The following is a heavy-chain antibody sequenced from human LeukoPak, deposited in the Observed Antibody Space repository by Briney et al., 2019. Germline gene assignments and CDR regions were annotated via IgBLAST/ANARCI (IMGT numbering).Heavy chain of an antibody. Sequence: GGSLRLSCAASGFTFSNAWMSWVRQAPGKGLEWVGRIKSKTDGGATDYAAPVKGRFTISSDDSQNMLYLQMSSPKTEDTVMYYCTTRVTGDFGSYFDCWGQGTLVTVSS. J-gene: IGHJ4*02. CDR3: TTRVTGDFGSYFDC. CDR1: GFTFSNAW. V-gene: IGHV3-15*01. CDR2: IKSKTDGGAT. D-gene: IGHD7-27*01.